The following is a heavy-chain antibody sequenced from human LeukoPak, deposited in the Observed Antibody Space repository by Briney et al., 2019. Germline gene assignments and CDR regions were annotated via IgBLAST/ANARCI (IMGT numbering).Heavy chain of an antibody. CDR1: GFTFNSYA. CDR3: ARDYTGYFP. D-gene: IGHD3-9*01. Sequence: GGSLRLSCAASGFTFNSYAMSWVRQAPGKGLEWVSAISGSGGSTYYADSVKGRFTISRDNAKNSLYLQMNSLRAEDTAVYYCARDYTGYFPWGQGTLVIVSS. CDR2: ISGSGGST. J-gene: IGHJ5*02. V-gene: IGHV3-23*01.